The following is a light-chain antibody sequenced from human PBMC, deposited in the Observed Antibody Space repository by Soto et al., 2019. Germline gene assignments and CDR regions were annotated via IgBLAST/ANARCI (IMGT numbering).Light chain of an antibody. Sequence: IQLTQSPSSLSASVGDRVTLTCRSSQGISSSLAWYQQTPGKAPKLLIYAASTLQSGVPARFSGSGAGTDFTLTISSLQPEDFATYYCQQVKSYPLTFGGGTKVDIK. J-gene: IGKJ4*01. CDR3: QQVKSYPLT. CDR2: AAS. CDR1: QGISSS. V-gene: IGKV1-9*01.